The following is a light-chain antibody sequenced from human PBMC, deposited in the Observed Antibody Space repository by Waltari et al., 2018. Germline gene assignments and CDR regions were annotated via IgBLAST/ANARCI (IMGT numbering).Light chain of an antibody. Sequence: SYELTQPPSVSVSPGQTASITCSGDQLGDKYACWYQQKPGQSPVLVIYRDTKRPSGIPERFSGSNSGNTATLTISGTQAMDDADYYCQVWDGTTGVFGTGTKVTVL. CDR1: QLGDKY. CDR3: QVWDGTTGV. V-gene: IGLV3-1*01. J-gene: IGLJ1*01. CDR2: RDT.